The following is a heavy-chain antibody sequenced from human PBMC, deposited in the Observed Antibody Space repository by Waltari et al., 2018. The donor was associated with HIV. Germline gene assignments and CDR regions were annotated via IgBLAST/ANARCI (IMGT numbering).Heavy chain of an antibody. CDR2: INPGGGSA. CDR1: GYPFSNYY. D-gene: IGHD2-15*01. J-gene: IGHJ4*02. Sequence: QVQLVQSGAEVKKPGASVQVSCKASGYPFSNYYLHWMRQAPGQGLEWMGIINPGGGSASYAEKCEGRVTMTRDTSANTLYMELRSLTSEDTAVYYCARHRSPSYSVMVVVKGSYDYWGQGTLVTVSS. CDR3: ARHRSPSYSVMVVVKGSYDY. V-gene: IGHV1-46*01.